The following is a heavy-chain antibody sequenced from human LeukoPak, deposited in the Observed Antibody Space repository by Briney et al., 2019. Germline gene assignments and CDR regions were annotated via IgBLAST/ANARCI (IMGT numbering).Heavy chain of an antibody. CDR2: ISSSSSYI. D-gene: IGHD3-16*01. Sequence: PGGSLRLSCAASGFTFSSYSMNWVRQAPGKGLEWVSSISSSSSYIYYADSVKGRFTISRDNAKNSLYLQMNSLRAEDTAVYYCAKGRGGLPFDYWGQGTLVTVSS. CDR1: GFTFSSYS. V-gene: IGHV3-21*01. J-gene: IGHJ4*02. CDR3: AKGRGGLPFDY.